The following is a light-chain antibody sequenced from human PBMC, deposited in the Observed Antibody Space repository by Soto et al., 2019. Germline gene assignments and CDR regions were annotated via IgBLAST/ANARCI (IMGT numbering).Light chain of an antibody. V-gene: IGKV1-5*01. Sequence: DIQMTQSPSTLSASVGDRGTITCRSSQWISSWLAWYQQKPGKAPKLLIYGASSLESGVPSRFSGSASVTEFTLPIDSLQPDDFAPYYCQKYSSSSPTFGQGTKLEI. CDR3: QKYSSSSPT. J-gene: IGKJ2*01. CDR2: GAS. CDR1: QWISSW.